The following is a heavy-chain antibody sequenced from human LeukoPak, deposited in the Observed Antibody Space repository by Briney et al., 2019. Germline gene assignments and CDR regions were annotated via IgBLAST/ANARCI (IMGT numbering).Heavy chain of an antibody. Sequence: GGSLRLSCAASGFTFSSYEMNWVRQAPGKGLEWVSYISSSGSTIYYTDSVKGRFTISRDNAKNSLYLQMNSLRAEDTAVYYCAKSVGATTGYYYYYMDVWGKGTTITISS. CDR1: GFTFSSYE. CDR3: AKSVGATTGYYYYYMDV. CDR2: ISSSGSTI. D-gene: IGHD1-26*01. J-gene: IGHJ6*03. V-gene: IGHV3-48*03.